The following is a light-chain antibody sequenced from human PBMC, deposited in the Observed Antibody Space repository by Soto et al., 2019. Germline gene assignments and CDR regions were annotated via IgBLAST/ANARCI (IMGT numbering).Light chain of an antibody. CDR2: KAS. V-gene: IGKV1-5*03. J-gene: IGKJ4*01. CDR3: QQYDSYCT. CDR1: QSIRSW. Sequence: DNQKTQSPSTLSASEGDRVTITYRASQSIRSWLAWYQQKPGKAPRLLIYKASSLESGVPSRFSGSGSGTEFTLTISSLQPDDSATYYCQQYDSYCTFGGGTKVDI.